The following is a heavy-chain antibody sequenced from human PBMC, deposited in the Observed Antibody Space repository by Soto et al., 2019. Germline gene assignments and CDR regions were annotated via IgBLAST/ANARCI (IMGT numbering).Heavy chain of an antibody. CDR3: ARDRVAGIWGDAFDI. Sequence: QVQLVQSGAEVKKPGASVKVSCKTSGYTFTNHGINWVRQAPGQGLEWMGWINPYNANVNYAQKLQGRVTMTTDTSTSTAYMDLRSRTSYDTAVYYCARDRVAGIWGDAFDIWGQGTMVTVSS. CDR2: INPYNANV. D-gene: IGHD3-16*01. V-gene: IGHV1-18*04. CDR1: GYTFTNHG. J-gene: IGHJ3*02.